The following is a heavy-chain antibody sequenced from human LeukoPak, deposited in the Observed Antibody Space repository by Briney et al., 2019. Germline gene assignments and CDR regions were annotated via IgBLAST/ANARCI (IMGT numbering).Heavy chain of an antibody. CDR2: ICDSGRTI. V-gene: IGHV3-11*01. CDR3: ARDRLGDYDHSGYYDK. CDR1: GFTFTDYY. J-gene: IGHJ4*02. D-gene: IGHD3-22*01. Sequence: GGSLRLSCAASGFTFTDYYMSWIRQAPGKGLEWVSYICDSGRTIYYADSVKGRFAISRDNAKNSVYLQMNNLGAEDTAVYYCARDRLGDYDHSGYYDKWGQGTLVTVSS.